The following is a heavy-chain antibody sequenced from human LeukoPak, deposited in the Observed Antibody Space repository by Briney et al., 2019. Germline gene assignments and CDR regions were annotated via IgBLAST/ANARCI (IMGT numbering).Heavy chain of an antibody. Sequence: PSETLSLTCAVYGGSFSGHYWSWIRQPPGKGLEWIGEINHSGSTNYNPSLKSRVTISVDTSKNQFSLKLSSVTAADTAVYYCARGRGGFWSGYYLDYWGQGTLVTVSS. CDR1: GGSFSGHY. CDR2: INHSGST. CDR3: ARGRGGFWSGYYLDY. J-gene: IGHJ4*02. V-gene: IGHV4-34*01. D-gene: IGHD3-3*01.